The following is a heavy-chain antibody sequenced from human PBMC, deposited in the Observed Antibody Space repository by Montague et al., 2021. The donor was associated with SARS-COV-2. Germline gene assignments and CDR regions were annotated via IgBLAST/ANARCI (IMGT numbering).Heavy chain of an antibody. J-gene: IGHJ5*02. D-gene: IGHD6-13*01. CDR3: AHRIGIAAVSKGPRFDP. CDR1: GFSLSTSGVG. Sequence: VKPTQTLTLTCTFSGFSLSTSGVGVGWIRQPPGKALEWLALIYWDDDKRYSPSLKSRLTITKDTSKNQVVLTMTNMDPVDTATYYCAHRIGIAAVSKGPRFDPWGQGTLVTSSS. V-gene: IGHV2-5*02. CDR2: IYWDDDK.